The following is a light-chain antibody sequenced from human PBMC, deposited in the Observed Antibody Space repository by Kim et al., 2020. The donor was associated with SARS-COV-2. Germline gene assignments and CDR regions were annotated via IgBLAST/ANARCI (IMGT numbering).Light chain of an antibody. V-gene: IGLV1-40*01. CDR2: SNS. Sequence: VPIACTGSTSRIGAGYGVHWYQQLPGTAPKLLIYSNSNRRSGVPDRFSGSKSGTAASLAITELQAEDEADYYCQSYDSSLSGYVFGPGTKVSV. J-gene: IGLJ1*01. CDR1: TSRIGAGYG. CDR3: QSYDSSLSGYV.